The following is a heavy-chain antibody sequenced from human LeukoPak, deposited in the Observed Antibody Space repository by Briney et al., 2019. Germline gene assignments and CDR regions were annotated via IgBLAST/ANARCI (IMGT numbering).Heavy chain of an antibody. V-gene: IGHV3-23*01. D-gene: IGHD6-19*01. CDR1: GFTFSSYA. Sequence: QTGGSLRLSCAASGFTFSSYAMSWVRQAPGKGLEWVSAISGSGGSTYYADSVKGRFTISRDNSKNTLYLQMNSLRAEDTAVYYCAKDKGQWLVPEYFDYWGQGTLVTVSS. CDR3: AKDKGQWLVPEYFDY. CDR2: ISGSGGST. J-gene: IGHJ4*02.